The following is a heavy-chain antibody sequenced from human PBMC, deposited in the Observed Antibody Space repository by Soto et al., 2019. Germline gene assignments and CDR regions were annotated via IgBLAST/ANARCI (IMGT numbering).Heavy chain of an antibody. Sequence: VQVLESGGDLVQPGGSLSLSCAASGFTFTGYSMSWVRQAPGKGLEWVSGISGTGYNTYYADTVQGRFTISRDNSKNTLYLQMDSLRAEDTALYYCARSLGDHWDEYYFEYWGQGTLVTVSS. J-gene: IGHJ4*02. D-gene: IGHD1-1*01. CDR3: ARSLGDHWDEYYFEY. CDR1: GFTFTGYS. CDR2: ISGTGYNT. V-gene: IGHV3-23*01.